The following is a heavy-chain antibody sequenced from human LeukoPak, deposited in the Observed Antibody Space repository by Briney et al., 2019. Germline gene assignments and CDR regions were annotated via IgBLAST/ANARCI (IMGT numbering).Heavy chain of an antibody. CDR3: ATELYYYDSSGKPIKFDY. J-gene: IGHJ4*02. CDR2: IIPIFGTA. CDR1: GGTFSSYA. V-gene: IGHV1-69*06. Sequence: GASVKVSCKASGGTFSSYAISWVRQAPGQGLEWMGGIIPIFGTANYAQKFQGRVTITADKSTSTAYMELSSLRSEDTAVYYCATELYYYDSSGKPIKFDYWGQGTLVTVSS. D-gene: IGHD3-22*01.